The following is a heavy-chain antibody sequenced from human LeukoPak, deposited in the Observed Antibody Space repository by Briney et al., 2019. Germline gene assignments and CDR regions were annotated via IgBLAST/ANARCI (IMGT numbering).Heavy chain of an antibody. CDR3: AKDLGYCSSTSCYWGYYYGMDV. V-gene: IGHV3-53*04. Sequence: GGSLRLSCAASGFNVSSNYMSWVRQAPGKGLEWVSVIYSGEKTQYADSVKGRFTISRHNSKNTLYLQMNSLRAEDTAVYYCAKDLGYCSSTSCYWGYYYGMDVWGQGTTVTVSS. J-gene: IGHJ6*02. CDR1: GFNVSSNY. D-gene: IGHD2-2*01. CDR2: IYSGEKT.